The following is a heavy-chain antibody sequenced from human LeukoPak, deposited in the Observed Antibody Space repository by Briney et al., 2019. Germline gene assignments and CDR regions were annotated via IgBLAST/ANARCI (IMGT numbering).Heavy chain of an antibody. CDR3: ARDSTSYDYGDSGDYYYYYMDV. D-gene: IGHD4-17*01. CDR2: IKQDGSEK. V-gene: IGHV3-7*01. CDR1: GFTFSSYW. Sequence: PGGSLRLSCAASGFTFSSYWMSWVRQAPGKGLEWVANIKQDGSEKYYVDSVKGRFTISRDNAKNSLYLQMNSLRAEDTAVYYCARDSTSYDYGDSGDYYYYYMDVWGKGTTVTVSS. J-gene: IGHJ6*03.